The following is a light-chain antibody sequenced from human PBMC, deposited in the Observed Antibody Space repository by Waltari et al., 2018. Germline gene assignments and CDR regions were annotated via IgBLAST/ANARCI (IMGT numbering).Light chain of an antibody. V-gene: IGLV2-23*02. CDR1: SSDIGYYNL. J-gene: IGLJ3*02. CDR3: CSYIGDSAWV. CDR2: EVN. Sequence: QSALTQPVSVSGSPGQSITISCTGPSSDIGYYNLFSWYQQDPGKAPKVIIYEVNKRPSGVSNRFSGSKSGNTASLTISGLQAEDEADYYCCSYIGDSAWVFGGGTKVTVL.